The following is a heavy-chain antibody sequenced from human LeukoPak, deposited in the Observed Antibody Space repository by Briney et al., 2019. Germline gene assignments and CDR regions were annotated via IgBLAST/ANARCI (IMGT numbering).Heavy chain of an antibody. Sequence: SETLSLTCAIYGRPFSLYYWSWIRQPPGKGLEWIGEINHSGSTNYNPALKSRVTISVGTSKNQFSQKLSSVTAADTAVYYCAGVPLSRYCSGGSGFARYFDYWGQGTLVTVSS. CDR3: AGVPLSRYCSGGSGFARYFDY. J-gene: IGHJ4*02. D-gene: IGHD2-15*01. CDR2: INHSGST. V-gene: IGHV4-34*01. CDR1: GRPFSLYY.